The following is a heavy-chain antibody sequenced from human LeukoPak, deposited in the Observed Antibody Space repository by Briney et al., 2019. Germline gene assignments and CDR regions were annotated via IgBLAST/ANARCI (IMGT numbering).Heavy chain of an antibody. CDR3: ARGCSGGSCYFQPTFDY. Sequence: ASVKVSCKASGGTFSSYAISWVRQAPGQGLEWMGGIIPIFGIANYAQKFQGRVTITADESTSTAYMELSSLRSEDAAVYYCARGCSGGSCYFQPTFDYWGQGTLVTVSS. CDR1: GGTFSSYA. D-gene: IGHD2-15*01. V-gene: IGHV1-69*13. J-gene: IGHJ4*02. CDR2: IIPIFGIA.